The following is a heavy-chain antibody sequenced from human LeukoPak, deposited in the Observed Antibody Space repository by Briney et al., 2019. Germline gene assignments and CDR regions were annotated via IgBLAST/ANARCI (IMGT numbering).Heavy chain of an antibody. Sequence: NPSETLSLTCTVSGGPITDHYWSWVRQPPGKGLEWIGYRHHSGGANSNPSLKSRVTISVDTSKNQISLKLSSVTAADTAVYYCARDTHEYGSGSHYDDTFDSRGQRTLVIVSS. CDR1: GGPITDHY. CDR3: ARDTHEYGSGSHYDDTFDS. CDR2: RHHSGGA. D-gene: IGHD3-10*01. V-gene: IGHV4-59*11. J-gene: IGHJ3*02.